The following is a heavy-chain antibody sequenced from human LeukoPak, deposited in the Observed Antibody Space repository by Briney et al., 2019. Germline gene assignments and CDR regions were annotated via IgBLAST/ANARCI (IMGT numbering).Heavy chain of an antibody. CDR1: GLPVSSDY. J-gene: IGHJ4*02. CDR2: IYSGGST. Sequence: GGSLRLSCAASGLPVSSDYMTWVRQAPGKGLEWVSVIYSGGSTSYADSVKGRFTISRGNSQNTVFLQMNSLRAEDTAVYYCSSVWGTLREYDYWRQGTPVSVSS. V-gene: IGHV3-66*01. D-gene: IGHD3-16*01. CDR3: SSVWGTLREYDY.